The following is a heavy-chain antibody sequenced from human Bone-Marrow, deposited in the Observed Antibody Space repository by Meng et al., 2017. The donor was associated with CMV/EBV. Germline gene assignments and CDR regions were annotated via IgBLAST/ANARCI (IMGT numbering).Heavy chain of an antibody. CDR1: GGSFSGYY. J-gene: IGHJ4*02. D-gene: IGHD1-26*01. Sequence: GSLRLSCGVYGGSFSGYYWSWIRQPPGKGLEWIGEIIHSGSTNYNPSLKSRVTISVDTSNNQFSLKLSSVTAADTAVYYRARVQEMGVGSYQGHYFDYWGQGTLVTVSS. CDR2: IIHSGST. V-gene: IGHV4-34*12. CDR3: ARVQEMGVGSYQGHYFDY.